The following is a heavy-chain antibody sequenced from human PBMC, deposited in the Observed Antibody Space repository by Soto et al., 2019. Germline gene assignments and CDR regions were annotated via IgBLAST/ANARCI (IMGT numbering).Heavy chain of an antibody. D-gene: IGHD6-6*01. Sequence: ASVKVSCKASGYTFTSYGISWVRQAPGQGLEWMGWVSAYNGNTNYAQKLQGRVTMTTDTSTSTAYMELRSLRSDETAVYYCARVWGVTGYSSSSSRAFDIRGQVKMVTVSS. CDR3: ARVWGVTGYSSSSSRAFDI. V-gene: IGHV1-18*01. CDR1: GYTFTSYG. CDR2: VSAYNGNT. J-gene: IGHJ3*02.